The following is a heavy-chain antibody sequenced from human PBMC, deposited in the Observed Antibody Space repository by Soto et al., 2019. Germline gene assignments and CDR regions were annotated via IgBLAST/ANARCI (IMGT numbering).Heavy chain of an antibody. CDR3: AREVWSYPQGAPDY. J-gene: IGHJ4*02. D-gene: IGHD2-21*01. Sequence: GGSLRLSCAASGFTFSSYGMHWVRQAPGKGLEWVAVISYDGSNKYYADSVKGRFTISRDNAKDSLYLQMSSLRGEDTAVYYCAREVWSYPQGAPDYWGQGTLVTVS. CDR2: ISYDGSNK. CDR1: GFTFSSYG. V-gene: IGHV3-30*03.